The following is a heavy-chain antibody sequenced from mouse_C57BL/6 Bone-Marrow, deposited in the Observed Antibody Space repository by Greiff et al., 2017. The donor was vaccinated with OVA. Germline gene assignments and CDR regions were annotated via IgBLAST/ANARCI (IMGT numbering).Heavy chain of an antibody. V-gene: IGHV5-9-1*02. CDR2: ISSGGDYL. CDR3: TRLIDAMDY. J-gene: IGHJ4*01. CDR1: GFTFSNYA. Sequence: EVQLVESGEGLVKPGGSLKLSCAASGFTFSNYAMSWVRQTPEKRLEWVAYISSGGDYLYYADTVKGRFTISRDNARNTLYLQMSILKSEDTAMYYCTRLIDAMDYWGQGTSVTVSS.